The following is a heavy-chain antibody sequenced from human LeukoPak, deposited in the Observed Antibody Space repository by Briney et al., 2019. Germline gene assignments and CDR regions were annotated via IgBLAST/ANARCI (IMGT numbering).Heavy chain of an antibody. D-gene: IGHD2-15*01. CDR3: ARAAASDY. CDR2: IKQDGSNK. V-gene: IGHV3-7*01. Sequence: RPGGSLRLSCAASGFTFSSYWMSWVRQAPGKGLEWVANIKQDGSNKYYADSVKGRFTISRDNSKNTLYLQMNSLRAGDTAVYYCARAAASDYWGQGTLVTVSS. CDR1: GFTFSSYW. J-gene: IGHJ4*02.